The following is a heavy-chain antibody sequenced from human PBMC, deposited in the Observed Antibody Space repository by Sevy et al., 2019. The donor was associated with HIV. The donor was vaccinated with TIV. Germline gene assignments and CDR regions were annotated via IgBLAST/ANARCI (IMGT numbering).Heavy chain of an antibody. V-gene: IGHV1-18*04. J-gene: IGHJ6*03. CDR3: ARRGNIVVVPDAQLDYYYYMDV. CDR1: GYTFTSYG. D-gene: IGHD2-2*01. Sequence: AAVKVSCKASGYTFTSYGISWVRQAPGQGLEWMGWISAYNRNTNYAQKLQGRVTMSTDTSTSTAYMELRSLRSDDTAMYYYARRGNIVVVPDAQLDYYYYMDVWGKDTTVTVSS. CDR2: ISAYNRNT.